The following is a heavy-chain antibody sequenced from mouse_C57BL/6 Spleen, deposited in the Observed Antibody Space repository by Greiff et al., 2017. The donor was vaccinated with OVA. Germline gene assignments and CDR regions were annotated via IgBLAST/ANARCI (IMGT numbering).Heavy chain of an antibody. CDR3: ARPRDSSGYTFAY. Sequence: LQESGAELVKPGASVKISCKASGYAFSSYWMNWVKQRPGKGLEWIGQIYPGDGDTNYNGKFKGKATLTADKSSSTAYMQLSSLTSEDSAVYFCARPRDSSGYTFAYWGQGTLVTVSA. V-gene: IGHV1-80*01. CDR1: GYAFSSYW. J-gene: IGHJ3*01. D-gene: IGHD3-2*02. CDR2: IYPGDGDT.